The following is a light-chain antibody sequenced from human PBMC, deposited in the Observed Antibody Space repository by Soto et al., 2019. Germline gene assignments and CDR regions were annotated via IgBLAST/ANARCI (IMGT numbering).Light chain of an antibody. J-gene: IGKJ3*01. CDR1: QGISSY. V-gene: IGKV1-9*01. CDR2: AAS. Sequence: DIQLTQSPSFLSASVGDRVTITCRASQGISSYLAWYQQKPVKAPKLLIYAASTLQSGVPSRFSGSGSGTEFNLTISRLQPEDLAPYCCQQLNSYPLTFGPGTKVDIK. CDR3: QQLNSYPLT.